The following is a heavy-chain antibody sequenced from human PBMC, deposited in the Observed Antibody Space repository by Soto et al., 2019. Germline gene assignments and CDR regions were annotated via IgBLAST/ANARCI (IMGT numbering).Heavy chain of an antibody. J-gene: IGHJ3*02. D-gene: IGHD5-12*01. CDR2: FDPEDGET. CDR3: VTNSGYDSDGAFDI. V-gene: IGHV1-24*01. Sequence: ASVKVSCKVSGYTLTELSMHWVRQAPGKGLEWMGGFDPEDGETIYAQKFQGRVTMTEDTSTDTAYMELSSLRSEDTAVYYCVTNSGYDSDGAFDIWGQGTMVTVSS. CDR1: GYTLTELS.